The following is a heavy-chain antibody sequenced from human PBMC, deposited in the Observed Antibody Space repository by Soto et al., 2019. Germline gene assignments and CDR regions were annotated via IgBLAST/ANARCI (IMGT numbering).Heavy chain of an antibody. Sequence: PSETLSLTCTVSGGSISSSSYYWGWIRQPPGKGLEWIGSIYYSGSTYYNPSLKSRVTISVDTSKNQFSLKLSSVTAADTAVYYCARLYSSSWYLDYWGQGTLVTVSS. CDR1: GGSISSSSYY. CDR3: ARLYSSSWYLDY. D-gene: IGHD6-13*01. CDR2: IYYSGST. J-gene: IGHJ4*02. V-gene: IGHV4-39*01.